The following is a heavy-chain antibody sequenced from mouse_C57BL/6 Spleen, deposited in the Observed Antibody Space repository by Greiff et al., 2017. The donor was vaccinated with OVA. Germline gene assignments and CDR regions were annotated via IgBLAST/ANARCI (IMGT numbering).Heavy chain of an antibody. CDR2: IYPGDGDT. D-gene: IGHD1-1*01. V-gene: IGHV1-80*01. Sequence: QVQLKESGAELVKPGASVKISCKASGYAFSSYWMNWVKQRPGKGLEWIGQIYPGDGDTNYNGKFKGKATLTADKSSSTAYMQLSSLTSEDSAVYFCARNGNYYGSSYWYFDVWGTGTTVTVSS. J-gene: IGHJ1*03. CDR1: GYAFSSYW. CDR3: ARNGNYYGSSYWYFDV.